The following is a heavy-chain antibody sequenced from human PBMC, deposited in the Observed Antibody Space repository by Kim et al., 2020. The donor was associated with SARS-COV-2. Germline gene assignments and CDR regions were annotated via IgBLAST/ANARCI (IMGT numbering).Heavy chain of an antibody. CDR1: GFTFSGSA. CDR2: IRSKANSYAT. D-gene: IGHD3-9*01. V-gene: IGHV3-73*01. CDR3: TRRRSAAGYPYYYYGMDV. Sequence: GGSLRLSCAASGFTFSGSAMHWVRQASGKGLEWVGRIRSKANSYATAYAASVKGRFTISRDDSKNTAYLQMNSLKTEDTAVYYCTRRRSAAGYPYYYYGMDVWGQGTTVTVSS. J-gene: IGHJ6*02.